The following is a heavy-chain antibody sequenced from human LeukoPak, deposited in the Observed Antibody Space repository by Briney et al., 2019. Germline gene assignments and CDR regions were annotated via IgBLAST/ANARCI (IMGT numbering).Heavy chain of an antibody. Sequence: GGSLRLSCAASGFTFSSYSMNWVRQAPGKGLEWVSSISSSSSYIYYADSVKGRFTISRDNAKNSLYLQMNSLRGEDTAVYFCARDFMGVSTAWGQGTLVTVSS. CDR1: GFTFSSYS. CDR2: ISSSSSYI. CDR3: ARDFMGVSTA. D-gene: IGHD3-16*01. J-gene: IGHJ4*02. V-gene: IGHV3-21*01.